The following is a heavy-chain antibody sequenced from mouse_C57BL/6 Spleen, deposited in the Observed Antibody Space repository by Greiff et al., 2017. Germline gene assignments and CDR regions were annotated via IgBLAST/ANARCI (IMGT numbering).Heavy chain of an antibody. D-gene: IGHD1-1*01. CDR1: GYTFTDYN. CDR2: INPNNGGT. CDR3: ARRYYGSSPYYFDY. V-gene: IGHV1-22*01. Sequence: SGPELVKPGASVKMSCKASGYTFTDYNMHWVKQSHGKSLEWIGYINPNNGGTSYNQKFKGKATLTVNKSSSTAYMELRSLTSEDSAVYYCARRYYGSSPYYFDYWGQGTTLTVSS. J-gene: IGHJ2*01.